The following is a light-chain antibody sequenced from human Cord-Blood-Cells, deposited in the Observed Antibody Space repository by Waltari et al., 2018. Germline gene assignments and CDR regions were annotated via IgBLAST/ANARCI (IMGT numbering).Light chain of an antibody. CDR1: SSDVGGYNY. CDR3: SSYTSSSTLYV. V-gene: IGLV2-14*01. J-gene: IGLJ1*01. CDR2: EVS. Sequence: QSALTQPASVSGSPGQSITISCTGTSSDVGGYNYVSWYQQHPGNAPKLMIYEVSNRHSGVSNRFAGSKSGNTASLTISGLQAEDEADYYCSSYTSSSTLYVFGTGTKVTVL.